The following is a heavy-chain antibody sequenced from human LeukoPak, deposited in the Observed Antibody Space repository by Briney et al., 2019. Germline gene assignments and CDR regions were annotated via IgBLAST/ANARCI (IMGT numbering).Heavy chain of an antibody. Sequence: GGSLRLSCAASGFTFSGYNMNWVRQTPGKGLEWVSSISGSSGYVHYADSVKGRFTISRDNAKNSVYLHMNSLRAEDTAVYYCAQDSSGNWGQGTLVTVSS. CDR3: AQDSSGN. V-gene: IGHV3-21*01. CDR2: ISGSSGYV. J-gene: IGHJ4*02. D-gene: IGHD3-22*01. CDR1: GFTFSGYN.